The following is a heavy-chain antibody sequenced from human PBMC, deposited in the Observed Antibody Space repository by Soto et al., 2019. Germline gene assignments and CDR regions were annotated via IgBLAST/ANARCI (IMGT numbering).Heavy chain of an antibody. Sequence: GGSLRLSCAASGFTFSSYAMTWVRQAPGKGLEWVSGISGSGGSTYYADSVKGRFTISRDNYKNTLYLQVSSLRAEDTAVYYCAKAPGYCSGGSCYLYFDFWGPGTLVTVS. CDR2: ISGSGGST. D-gene: IGHD2-15*01. V-gene: IGHV3-23*01. CDR3: AKAPGYCSGGSCYLYFDF. J-gene: IGHJ2*01. CDR1: GFTFSSYA.